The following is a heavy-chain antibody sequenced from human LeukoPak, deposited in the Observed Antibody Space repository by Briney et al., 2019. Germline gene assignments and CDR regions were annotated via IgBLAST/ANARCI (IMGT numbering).Heavy chain of an antibody. D-gene: IGHD6-19*01. CDR2: IYYSGNT. CDR1: GGSISSSSYY. Sequence: SETLSLTCTVSGGSISSSSYYWGWIRQPPGKGLEWIGSIYYSGNTYYNPSLKSRVSISVDTSKNQFSLKLSSVTAADTAVYYCARQAVAGNGFDYWGQGTLVTVSS. V-gene: IGHV4-39*01. J-gene: IGHJ4*02. CDR3: ARQAVAGNGFDY.